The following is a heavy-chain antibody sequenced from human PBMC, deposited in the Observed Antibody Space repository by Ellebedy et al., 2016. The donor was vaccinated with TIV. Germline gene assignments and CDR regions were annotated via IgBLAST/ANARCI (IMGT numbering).Heavy chain of an antibody. D-gene: IGHD1-26*01. Sequence: GESLKISCAASGFAVNGYYITWVRQAPGKGLDWVSVIFTSDVTSYTDSVRGRFTISRDNSKNTLYLQMNSLRAEDTAIYYCVSPGEGSIQLGQYFQDWGQGTLVTVSS. CDR1: GFAVNGYY. J-gene: IGHJ1*01. V-gene: IGHV3-53*01. CDR3: VSPGEGSIQLGQYFQD. CDR2: IFTSDVT.